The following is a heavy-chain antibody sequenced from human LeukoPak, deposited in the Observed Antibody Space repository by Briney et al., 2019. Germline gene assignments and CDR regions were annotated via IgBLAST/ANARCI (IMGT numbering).Heavy chain of an antibody. V-gene: IGHV3-66*01. CDR3: ARDPPDYYYDSSGYNDY. Sequence: GGSLRLSCAASGFTVSSNYMSWVRQAPGKGLEWVSVIYSGGSTYYADSVKGRFTISRDNSKNTLYLQMNSLRAEDTAVYYCARDPPDYYYDSSGYNDYWGQGTLVTVSS. D-gene: IGHD3-22*01. CDR1: GFTVSSNY. J-gene: IGHJ4*02. CDR2: IYSGGST.